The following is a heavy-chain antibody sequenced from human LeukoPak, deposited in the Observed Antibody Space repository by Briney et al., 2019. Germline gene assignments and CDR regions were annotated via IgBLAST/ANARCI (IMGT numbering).Heavy chain of an antibody. D-gene: IGHD3-22*01. Sequence: ASVKVSCKASGYTFTSYDINWVRQATGQGLELMGWMNPNSGNTGYAQKFQGRVTITRNTSISTAYMELSSLRSEDTAVYYCAREDYYDSGSNDYWGQGTLVTVSS. J-gene: IGHJ4*02. CDR1: GYTFTSYD. CDR2: MNPNSGNT. CDR3: AREDYYDSGSNDY. V-gene: IGHV1-8*03.